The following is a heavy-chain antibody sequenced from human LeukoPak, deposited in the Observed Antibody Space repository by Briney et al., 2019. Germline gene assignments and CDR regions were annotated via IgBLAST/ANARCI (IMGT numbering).Heavy chain of an antibody. V-gene: IGHV3-33*01. CDR3: AREAFGDVLMVYATNWFDP. Sequence: GGSLRLFCAASGFTFSSYGMHWVRQAPGKGLEWVAVIWYDGSNKYYADSVKGRFTISRDNSKNTLYLQMNSLRAEDTAVYYCAREAFGDVLMVYATNWFDPWGQGTLVTVSS. D-gene: IGHD2-8*01. CDR2: IWYDGSNK. J-gene: IGHJ5*02. CDR1: GFTFSSYG.